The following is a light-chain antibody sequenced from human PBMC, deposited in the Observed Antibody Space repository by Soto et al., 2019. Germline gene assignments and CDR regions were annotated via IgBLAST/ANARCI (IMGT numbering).Light chain of an antibody. J-gene: IGLJ1*01. CDR2: VVS. CDR1: RSDIGSYNY. Sequence: QSALTQPASVSGSPGQSITISCSGTRSDIGSYNYVAWYQQFPGKTPKILIYVVSNRPSGVSSRFSGSKSGNTASLTISGLQAEDEADYYCSSYTGRRTSYVFGSGTKLTVL. CDR3: SSYTGRRTSYV. V-gene: IGLV2-14*01.